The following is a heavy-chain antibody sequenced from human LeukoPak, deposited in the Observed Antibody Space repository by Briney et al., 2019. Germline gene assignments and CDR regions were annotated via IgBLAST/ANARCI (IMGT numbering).Heavy chain of an antibody. CDR3: ARIRVGATGGLYYYYYMDV. Sequence: GESLKISCQGFGFSFSGYWIGWVRQMPGKGLEWMGIIYPGDSDTRYSPSFQGQVTISADKSISTAYLQWSSLKASDTAMYYCARIRVGATGGLYYYYYMDVWGRGTTVTVSS. V-gene: IGHV5-51*01. J-gene: IGHJ6*03. CDR2: IYPGDSDT. CDR1: GFSFSGYW. D-gene: IGHD1-26*01.